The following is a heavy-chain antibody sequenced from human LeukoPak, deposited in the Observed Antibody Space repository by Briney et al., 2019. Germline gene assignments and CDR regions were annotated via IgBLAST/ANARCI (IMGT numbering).Heavy chain of an antibody. CDR2: INPNSGGT. V-gene: IGHV1-2*02. D-gene: IGHD2-15*01. CDR3: ARGTSGGSYYYYYYMDV. CDR1: GYTFTGYY. J-gene: IGHJ6*03. Sequence: GASVKVSCKASGYTFTGYYMHWVRRAPGQGLEWMGWINPNSGGTNYAQKFQGRVTMTRDTSISTAYMELSRLRSDDTAVYYCARGTSGGSYYYYYYMDVWGKGTTVTVSS.